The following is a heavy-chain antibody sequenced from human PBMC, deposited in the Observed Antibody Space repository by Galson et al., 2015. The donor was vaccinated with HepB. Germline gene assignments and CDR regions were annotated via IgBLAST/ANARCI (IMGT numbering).Heavy chain of an antibody. Sequence: SLRLSCAASEFTFSSYAMHWVRQAPGRGLEWVAVIWYDGSNKYYADSVKGRSTISRDNFKNTLSLQMNNLRAEDTAIYYCARAFSTSWYPWHDGFYIWGQGTMVTVSS. CDR3: ARAFSTSWYPWHDGFYI. D-gene: IGHD6-13*01. CDR1: EFTFSSYA. J-gene: IGHJ3*02. CDR2: IWYDGSNK. V-gene: IGHV3-33*01.